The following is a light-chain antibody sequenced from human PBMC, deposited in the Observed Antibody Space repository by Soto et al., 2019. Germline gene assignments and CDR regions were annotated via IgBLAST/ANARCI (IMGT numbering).Light chain of an antibody. V-gene: IGKV3-11*01. CDR2: DAS. CDR1: QSVSSY. J-gene: IGKJ4*01. CDR3: QQRSNWPLT. Sequence: EIVLTQSPATLSLSPGERATLSCRASQSVSSYLAWYQQKPGQAPRLLIYDASNRATGIPARFSGSGSGTDFHLTISSLGTEDFAVYYCQQRSNWPLTFGGGTKVEIK.